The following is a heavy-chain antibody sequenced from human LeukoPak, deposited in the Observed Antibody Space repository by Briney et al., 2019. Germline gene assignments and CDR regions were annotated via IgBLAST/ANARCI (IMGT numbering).Heavy chain of an antibody. CDR2: ISSSSSTI. CDR1: GFTFSSYS. V-gene: IGHV3-48*01. CDR3: AGDFTYCSGGSCYRLSVFDI. J-gene: IGHJ3*02. D-gene: IGHD2-15*01. Sequence: GGSLRLSCAASGFTFSSYSMNWVRQAPGKGLEWVSYISSSSSTIYYADSVKGRFTISRDNAKNSLYLQMNSLRAEDTAVYYCAGDFTYCSGGSCYRLSVFDIWGQGTMVTVSS.